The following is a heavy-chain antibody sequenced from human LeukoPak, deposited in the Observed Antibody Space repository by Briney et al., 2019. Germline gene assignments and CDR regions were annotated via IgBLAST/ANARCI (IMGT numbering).Heavy chain of an antibody. CDR1: GGTFSSYA. CDR3: ASREPGRDPVSYCGGDCYLYYYGMDV. V-gene: IGHV1-69*13. D-gene: IGHD2-21*02. Sequence: ASVKVSCMASGGTFSSYAISWVRQAPGQGLEWMGGIIPIFGTANYAQKFQGRVTITADESTSTAYMELSSLRSEDTAVYYCASREPGRDPVSYCGGDCYLYYYGMDVWGQGTTVTVSS. CDR2: IIPIFGTA. J-gene: IGHJ6*02.